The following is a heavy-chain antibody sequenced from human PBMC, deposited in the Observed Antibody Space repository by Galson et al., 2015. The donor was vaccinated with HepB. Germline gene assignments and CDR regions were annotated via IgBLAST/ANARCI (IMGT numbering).Heavy chain of an antibody. Sequence: SLRLSGAASGFTFSTHDIHWVRQAPGKGLEWVAVFWNERDSEYYADSVKCRFTVSRDISKNTLYLEMNSLRAEDTAVYYCARDRDRTTFFFDHWGQGTLVTVSS. J-gene: IGHJ4*02. V-gene: IGHV3-33*01. CDR1: GFTFSTHD. CDR3: ARDRDRTTFFFDH. D-gene: IGHD2/OR15-2a*01. CDR2: FWNERDSE.